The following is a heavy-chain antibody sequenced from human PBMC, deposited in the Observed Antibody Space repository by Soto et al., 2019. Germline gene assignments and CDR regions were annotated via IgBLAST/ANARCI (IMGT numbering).Heavy chain of an antibody. CDR2: IKTKIEGGTT. V-gene: IGHV3-15*07. D-gene: IGHD6-25*01. CDR1: GFIFSNTW. CDR3: TADIPNISANYGMDV. Sequence: EEQLVESGGGLVEPGGSLRLSCAASGFIFSNTWINWVRQAPGKGLEWVGRIKTKIEGGTTNYAAPVKGRFTVSGDDSTNTVYLHMNSLRTEDTAVYYCTADIPNISANYGMDVWGQGTTVTVSS. J-gene: IGHJ6*02.